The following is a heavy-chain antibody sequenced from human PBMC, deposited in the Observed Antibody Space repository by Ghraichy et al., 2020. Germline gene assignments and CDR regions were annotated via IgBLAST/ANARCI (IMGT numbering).Heavy chain of an antibody. CDR3: AKSMVRGVINDAFDI. Sequence: GESLNISCAASGFTFDDYAMHWVRQAPGKGLEWVSLISGDGGSTYYADSVKGRFTISRDNSKNSLYLQMNSLRTEDTALYYCAKSMVRGVINDAFDIWGQGTMVTVSS. CDR1: GFTFDDYA. V-gene: IGHV3-43*02. CDR2: ISGDGGST. D-gene: IGHD3-10*01. J-gene: IGHJ3*02.